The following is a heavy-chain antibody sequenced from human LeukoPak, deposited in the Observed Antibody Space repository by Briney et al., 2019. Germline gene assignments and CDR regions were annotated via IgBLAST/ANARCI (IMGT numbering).Heavy chain of an antibody. CDR1: GDSVSSNSAA. D-gene: IGHD3-10*01. CDR3: ARAGRSAMVRGANNWFDP. V-gene: IGHV6-1*01. Sequence: SQTLSLTCAISGDSVSSNSAAWNWIRQSPSRGLEWLGRTYYRSKWYNDYAVSVKSRITINPDTSKNQFSLQLNSVTPEDTAVYYCARAGRSAMVRGANNWFDPWGQGTLVTVSS. J-gene: IGHJ5*02. CDR2: TYYRSKWYN.